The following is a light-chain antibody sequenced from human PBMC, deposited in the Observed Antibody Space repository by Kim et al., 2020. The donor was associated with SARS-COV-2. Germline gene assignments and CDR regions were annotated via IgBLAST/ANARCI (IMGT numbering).Light chain of an antibody. CDR2: MTS. CDR1: QSLDDW. Sequence: DIQMTQSPSTLSANVGDRVIITCRASQSLDDWLAWYQHKPGKAPKLLIYMTSSLESGVPSRFSGSGFGTEFTLTISSLQHDDFATYYCQQYRYYSYTFGPGTKVDIK. J-gene: IGKJ3*01. CDR3: QQYRYYSYT. V-gene: IGKV1-5*03.